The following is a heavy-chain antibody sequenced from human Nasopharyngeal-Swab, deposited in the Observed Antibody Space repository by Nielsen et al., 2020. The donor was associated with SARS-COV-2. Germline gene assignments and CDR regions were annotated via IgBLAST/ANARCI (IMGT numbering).Heavy chain of an antibody. Sequence: SETLSLTCTVSGGSISSYYWSWIRQPPGKGLEWIGCVDSSGSTNYKPSLKSRVTISVDTSKNQFSLKLSSVTAADTAVYYCASKDHAGYCSSTSCYTDYYCMDVWGKGTTVTVSS. V-gene: IGHV4-59*13. J-gene: IGHJ6*03. D-gene: IGHD2-2*02. CDR2: VDSSGST. CDR1: GGSISSYY. CDR3: ASKDHAGYCSSTSCYTDYYCMDV.